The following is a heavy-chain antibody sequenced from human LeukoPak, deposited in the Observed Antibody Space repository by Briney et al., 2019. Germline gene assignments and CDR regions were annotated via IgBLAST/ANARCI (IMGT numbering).Heavy chain of an antibody. Sequence: SETLSLTCTVSGGSISSSSYYWGWIRQPPGKGLEWIGSIHYSESTYYNPSLKSRVTISVDTSKNQFSLNLSSVTAADTAVYYCARLYYDSSGYYQICYFDYWGQGTLVTVSS. CDR3: ARLYYDSSGYYQICYFDY. D-gene: IGHD3-22*01. V-gene: IGHV4-39*01. CDR1: GGSISSSSYY. J-gene: IGHJ4*02. CDR2: IHYSEST.